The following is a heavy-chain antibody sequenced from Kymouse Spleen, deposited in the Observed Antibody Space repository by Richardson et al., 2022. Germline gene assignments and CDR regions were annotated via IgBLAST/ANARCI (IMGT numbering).Heavy chain of an antibody. V-gene: IGHV3-9*01. CDR3: AKDMAMVRGVIDNYYGMDV. J-gene: IGHJ6*02. CDR1: GFTFDDYA. D-gene: IGHD3-10*01. CDR2: ISWNSGSI. Sequence: EVQLVESGGGLVQPGRSLRLSCAASGFTFDDYAMHWVRQAPGKGLEWVSGISWNSGSIGYADSVKGRFTISRDNAKNSLYLQMNSLRAEDTALYYCAKDMAMVRGVIDNYYGMDVWGQGTTVTVSS.